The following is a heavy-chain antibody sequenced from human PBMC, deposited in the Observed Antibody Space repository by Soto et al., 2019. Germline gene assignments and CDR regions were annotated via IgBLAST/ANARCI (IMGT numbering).Heavy chain of an antibody. V-gene: IGHV4-59*01. CDR1: GGSISSYY. CDR3: ARGEDLLAGTYWVYFDY. D-gene: IGHD6-13*01. J-gene: IGHJ4*02. CDR2: IYYSGST. Sequence: PSETLSLTCTVSGGSISSYYWSWIRQPPGKGMEWNGYIYYSGSTIYNPSLKSRVTLSVDTSKTLFSLKLSSVTAADTAVYYCARGEDLLAGTYWVYFDYWGQGTLVTVSS.